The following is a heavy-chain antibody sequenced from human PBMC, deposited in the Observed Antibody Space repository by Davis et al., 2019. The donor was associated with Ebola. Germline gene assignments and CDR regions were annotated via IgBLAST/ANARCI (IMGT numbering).Heavy chain of an antibody. J-gene: IGHJ4*02. Sequence: GESLKISCAASGFTFSSYGMHWVRQAPGKGLEWVAVISYDGSNKYYADSVKGRFTISRDNSKNTLYLQMNSLRAEDTAVYYCARNNAYGDLDSWGQGTLVTVSS. CDR2: ISYDGSNK. CDR1: GFTFSSYG. D-gene: IGHD4-17*01. V-gene: IGHV3-30*03. CDR3: ARNNAYGDLDS.